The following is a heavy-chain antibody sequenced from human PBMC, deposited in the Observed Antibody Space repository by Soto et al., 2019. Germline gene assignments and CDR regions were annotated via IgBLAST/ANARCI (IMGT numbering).Heavy chain of an antibody. CDR2: ISSSSSYI. CDR1: GFTFSSYS. Sequence: GGSLRLSCAASGFTFSSYSMNWVRQAPGKGLEWVSSISSSSSYIYYADSVKGRFTISRDNAKNSLYLQMNSLGAEDTAVYYCARGPYYYDTSVYSFWAQGTLVTVSS. J-gene: IGHJ4*02. D-gene: IGHD3-22*01. V-gene: IGHV3-21*01. CDR3: ARGPYYYDTSVYSF.